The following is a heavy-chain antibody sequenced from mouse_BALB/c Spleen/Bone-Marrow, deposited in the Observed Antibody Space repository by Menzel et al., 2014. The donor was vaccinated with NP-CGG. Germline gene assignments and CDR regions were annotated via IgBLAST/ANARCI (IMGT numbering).Heavy chain of an antibody. D-gene: IGHD2-4*01. CDR3: AVYDYEGFAY. CDR2: IDPANGNT. Sequence: EVQLQQSGAELVKPGASVKLSCTASGFNIKDTYMHWVKQRPEQGLEWIGRIDPANGNTKYDPKFQGKATITADTSSNTAYLQLSSLTSEVTAVYYWAVYDYEGFAYWGQGTLVTVSA. CDR1: GFNIKDTY. J-gene: IGHJ3*01. V-gene: IGHV14-3*02.